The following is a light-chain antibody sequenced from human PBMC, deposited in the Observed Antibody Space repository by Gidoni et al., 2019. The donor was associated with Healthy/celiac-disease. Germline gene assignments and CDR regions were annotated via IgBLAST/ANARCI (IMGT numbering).Light chain of an antibody. CDR2: GAS. J-gene: IGKJ1*01. V-gene: IGKV3-15*01. CDR3: QQYNNWWT. Sequence: YQQQPGQAPRLLIYGASTRATGTSARFSGSGSGTELTLTISSLQSEDFAVYYCQQYNNWWTFGQGTKVEIK.